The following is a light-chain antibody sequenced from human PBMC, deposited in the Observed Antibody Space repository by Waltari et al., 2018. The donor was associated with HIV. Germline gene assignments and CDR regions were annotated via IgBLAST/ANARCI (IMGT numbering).Light chain of an antibody. CDR1: GSNIGSRT. V-gene: IGLV1-44*01. CDR3: AAWDDSLSGFV. CDR2: HDH. Sequence: QSVLTQPPPLPAAPGPTINISCSGGGSNIGSRTVHWYQQLPSRAPKFIIDHDHLRSSGVSDRFTASNSGTSASLFISKLQAADEAGYCCAAWDDSLSGFVFGGGT. J-gene: IGLJ3*02.